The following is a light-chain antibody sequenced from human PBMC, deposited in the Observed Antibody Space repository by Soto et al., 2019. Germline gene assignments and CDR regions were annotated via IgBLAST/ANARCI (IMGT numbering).Light chain of an antibody. Sequence: EIVMTQSPATLSVSPGERATLSCRASQSVSSNFAWYQQKPGQAPRLLIYGASTRATDIPARFSGSGSGTEFTLTNSSLQAEDFAVYYCQQYNNWSPTFGQGTKLEIK. CDR2: GAS. CDR3: QQYNNWSPT. CDR1: QSVSSN. J-gene: IGKJ2*01. V-gene: IGKV3-15*01.